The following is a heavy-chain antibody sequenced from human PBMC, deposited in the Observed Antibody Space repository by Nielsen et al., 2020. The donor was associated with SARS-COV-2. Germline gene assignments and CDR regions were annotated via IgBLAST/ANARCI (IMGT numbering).Heavy chain of an antibody. J-gene: IGHJ6*02. V-gene: IGHV5-10-1*01. CDR3: ARRSYQLLLGRNLTPYYYYYGMDV. CDR2: IDPSDSYT. Sequence: SCMGSGYCFTSYWISWVRQMPGTGMEWLGRIDPSDSYTNYSPSFQGHDTISADKSISTAYLQWSSLKASYTAMYYCARRSYQLLLGRNLTPYYYYYGMDVWGQGTTVTVSS. CDR1: GYCFTSYW. D-gene: IGHD2-2*01.